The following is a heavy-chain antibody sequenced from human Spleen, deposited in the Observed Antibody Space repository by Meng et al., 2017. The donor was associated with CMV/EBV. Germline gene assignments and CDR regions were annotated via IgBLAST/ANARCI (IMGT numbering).Heavy chain of an antibody. J-gene: IGHJ4*02. D-gene: IGHD4-11*01. CDR1: GFTFSSYG. CDR2: IWYDGSNK. CDR3: EKDLGRMTTVMGY. V-gene: IGHV3-33*06. Sequence: GGSLRLSCAASGFTFSSYGMHWVRQAPGKGLEWVAVIWYDGSNKYYADSVKGRFTISRDNSKNTLYLQMNSLRAEDTAVYYCEKDLGRMTTVMGYWGQGTLVTVSS.